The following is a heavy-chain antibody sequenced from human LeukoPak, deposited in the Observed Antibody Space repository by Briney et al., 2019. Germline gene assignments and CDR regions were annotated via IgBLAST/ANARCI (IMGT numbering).Heavy chain of an antibody. V-gene: IGHV1-3*03. CDR2: INAGNGNT. CDR3: ARSPYQYYGSRSLDY. J-gene: IGHJ4*02. CDR1: GYTFTSYA. Sequence: ASVKVSCKASGYTFTSYAIHWVRQAPGQRLEWMGWINAGNGNTKYSQEFQGRVTITRDTSASTAYMKLSSLKSEDMAVYYCARSPYQYYGSRSLDYWGQGTLVTVSS. D-gene: IGHD3-10*01.